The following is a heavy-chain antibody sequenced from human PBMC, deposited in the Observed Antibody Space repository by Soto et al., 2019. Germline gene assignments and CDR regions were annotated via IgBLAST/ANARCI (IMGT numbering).Heavy chain of an antibody. J-gene: IGHJ4*02. CDR1: GFTFSSYW. CDR3: ARGRVATTRIFDY. CDR2: INSDGSST. V-gene: IGHV3-74*01. Sequence: GGSLRLSCAASGFTFSSYWMHWVRQAPGKGLVWVSRINSDGSSTSYADSVKGRFTVSRDNAKNTLYLQMNSLRAEDTAVYYCARGRVATTRIFDYWGQGALVTVS. D-gene: IGHD5-12*01.